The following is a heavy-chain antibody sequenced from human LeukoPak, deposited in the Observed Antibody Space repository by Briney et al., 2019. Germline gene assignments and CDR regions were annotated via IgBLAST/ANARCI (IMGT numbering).Heavy chain of an antibody. J-gene: IGHJ4*02. V-gene: IGHV3-48*04. CDR3: ARARGERRLSFDY. Sequence: GGSLRLSCAASGFTFSSYSMNWVRQAPGKGLEWVSYISSSSSTIYYADSVKGRFTISRDNAKNSLYLQMNSLRAEDTAVYYCARARGERRLSFDYWGQGTLVTVSS. CDR2: ISSSSSTI. CDR1: GFTFSSYS. D-gene: IGHD1-1*01.